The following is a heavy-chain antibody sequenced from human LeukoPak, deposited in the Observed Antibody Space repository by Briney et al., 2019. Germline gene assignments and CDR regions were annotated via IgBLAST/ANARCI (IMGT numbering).Heavy chain of an antibody. V-gene: IGHV4-59*12. CDR3: ARGNYDSSGYWDY. J-gene: IGHJ4*02. D-gene: IGHD3-22*01. CDR2: IYYSGST. CDR1: GGSINSYY. Sequence: SETLSLTCTVSGGSINSYYWSWIRQPPGKGLEWIGYIYYSGSTNYNPSLKSRVTISVDTSKNQFSLKLSSVTAADTAVYYCARGNYDSSGYWDYWGQGTLVTVSS.